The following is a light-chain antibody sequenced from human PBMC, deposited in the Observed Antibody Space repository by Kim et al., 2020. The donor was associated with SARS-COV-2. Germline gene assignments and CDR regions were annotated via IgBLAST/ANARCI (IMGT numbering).Light chain of an antibody. Sequence: RVPSVTISCPGTGSAVRGYNCISWYQQLPGNAPNLMIYEVSKRPSGVPDRFSGSKSGNTASLTVSGLQAEDEADYCSSYAGSNNYVFGTGTKVTVL. V-gene: IGLV2-8*01. CDR3: SSYAGSNNYV. CDR2: EVS. J-gene: IGLJ1*01. CDR1: GSAVRGYNC.